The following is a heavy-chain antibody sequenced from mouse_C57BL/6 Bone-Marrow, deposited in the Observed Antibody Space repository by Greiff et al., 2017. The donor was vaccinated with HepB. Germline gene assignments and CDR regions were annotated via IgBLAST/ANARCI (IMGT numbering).Heavy chain of an antibody. J-gene: IGHJ2*01. V-gene: IGHV1-54*01. CDR1: GYAFTNYL. CDR2: INPGSGGT. CDR3: ARSGGGFITTVVDYFDY. D-gene: IGHD1-1*01. Sequence: VQLQQSGAELVRPGTSVKVSCKASGYAFTNYLIEWVKQRPGQGLEWIGVINPGSGGTNYNEKFKGKATLTADKSSSTAYMQLSSLTSEDSAVYFCARSGGGFITTVVDYFDYWGQGTTLTVSS.